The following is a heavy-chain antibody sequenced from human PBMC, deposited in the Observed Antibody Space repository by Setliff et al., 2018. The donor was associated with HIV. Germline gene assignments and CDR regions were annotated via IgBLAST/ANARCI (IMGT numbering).Heavy chain of an antibody. J-gene: IGHJ5*02. CDR2: ILPILGAT. V-gene: IGHV1-69*10. D-gene: IGHD3-10*01. CDR3: TNRGGSGTNVGNWFDP. Sequence: SVKVSCKASGDNFNNVAFNWVRQAPGQGLEWMGGILPILGATDYAQKFQGRLTLTAVQSENSVYMELSSLRSDDTAVYYCTNRGGSGTNVGNWFDPWGQGTPVTVSS. CDR1: GDNFNNVA.